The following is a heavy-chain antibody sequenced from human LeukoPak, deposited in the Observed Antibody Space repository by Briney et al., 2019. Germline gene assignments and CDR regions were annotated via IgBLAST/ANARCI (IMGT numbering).Heavy chain of an antibody. Sequence: ASETLSLTCTVSGGSISGYYWSWIRQPPGKGLEWLGYIYYSGSANYNPSLKGRVTMSVHTSKNQFSLKVSSVTAADTAVYFCARGSCSSTSCYYFDHWGQGTLVTVSS. V-gene: IGHV4-59*01. J-gene: IGHJ4*02. CDR2: IYYSGSA. CDR3: ARGSCSSTSCYYFDH. D-gene: IGHD2-2*01. CDR1: GGSISGYY.